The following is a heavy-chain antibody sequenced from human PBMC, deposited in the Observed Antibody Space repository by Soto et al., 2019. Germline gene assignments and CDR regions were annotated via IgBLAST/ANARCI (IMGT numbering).Heavy chain of an antibody. CDR1: GYSFTSYW. CDR3: ARHTRSYYDSSGYYGAFDI. Sequence: GESLKISCKGSGYSFTSYWISWVRQMPGKGLEWMGRIDPSDSYTNYNPSFQGHVTISADKSISTAYLQWSSLKASDTAMYYCARHTRSYYDSSGYYGAFDIWGQGTMVTVSS. D-gene: IGHD3-22*01. J-gene: IGHJ3*02. V-gene: IGHV5-10-1*01. CDR2: IDPSDSYT.